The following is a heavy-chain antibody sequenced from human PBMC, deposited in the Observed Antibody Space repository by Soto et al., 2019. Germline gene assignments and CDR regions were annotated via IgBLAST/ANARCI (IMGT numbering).Heavy chain of an antibody. CDR3: ARGLGLGDC. J-gene: IGHJ4*02. Sequence: QVQLVQSGAEVKKPGASVKVSCKASGYTFSSYYIHWVRQAHGQGLEWIGIINPNGGSTNYAQNFKRRLTVNRDTSTATVYMDLRALTSDDTAMYYCARGLGLGDCWGQGTLVTVSS. V-gene: IGHV1-46*01. CDR2: INPNGGST. D-gene: IGHD3-9*01. CDR1: GYTFSSYY.